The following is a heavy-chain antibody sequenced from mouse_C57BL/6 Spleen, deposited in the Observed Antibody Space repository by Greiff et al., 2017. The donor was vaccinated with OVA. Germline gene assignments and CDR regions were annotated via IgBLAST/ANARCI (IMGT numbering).Heavy chain of an antibody. V-gene: IGHV1-80*01. CDR1: GYAFSSYW. D-gene: IGHD1-1*01. J-gene: IGHJ1*03. Sequence: VHLVESGAELVKPGASVKISCKASGYAFSSYWMNWVKQRPGKGLEWIGQIYPGDGDTNYNGKFKGKATLTADKSSSTAYMQLSSLTSEDSAVYFCARSDYYGSSRYFDVWGTGTTVTVSS. CDR2: IYPGDGDT. CDR3: ARSDYYGSSRYFDV.